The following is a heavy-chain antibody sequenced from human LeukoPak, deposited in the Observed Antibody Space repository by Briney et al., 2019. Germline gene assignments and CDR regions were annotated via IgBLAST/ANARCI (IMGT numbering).Heavy chain of an antibody. CDR2: IYYSGST. CDR3: ARDSKYYYDSSGYPRD. Sequence: SETLSLTCTVSGGSISSGDYYWGWIRQPPGTGLEWIGYIYYSGSTYYNPSLKSRVTISVDTSKNQFSLKLSSVTAADTAVYYCARDSKYYYDSSGYPRDWGQGTLVTVSS. D-gene: IGHD3-22*01. CDR1: GGSISSGDYY. V-gene: IGHV4-30-4*01. J-gene: IGHJ4*02.